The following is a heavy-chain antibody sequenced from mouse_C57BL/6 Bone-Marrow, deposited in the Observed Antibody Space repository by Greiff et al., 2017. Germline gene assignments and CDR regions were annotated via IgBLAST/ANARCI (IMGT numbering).Heavy chain of an antibody. D-gene: IGHD1-1*01. CDR2: IYPGSGNT. J-gene: IGHJ2*01. CDR1: GYTFTDYY. V-gene: IGHV1-76*01. Sequence: QVQLQQSGAELVRPGASVKLSCKASGYTFTDYYINWVKQRPGQGLEWIARIYPGSGNTYYNEKFKGMATLTAEKSSSTAYMQLSSLTSEDSAVYFCARSTVVATVDYWGQGTTLTVSS. CDR3: ARSTVVATVDY.